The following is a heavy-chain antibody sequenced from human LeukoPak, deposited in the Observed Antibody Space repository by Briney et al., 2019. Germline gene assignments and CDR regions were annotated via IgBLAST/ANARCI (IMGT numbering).Heavy chain of an antibody. Sequence: ASVKVSCKASGGTFSSYAISWVRQAPGQGLEWMGGIIPIFGTANYAQKFQGRVTMTTDTSTSTAYMELRSLRSDDTAVYYCARGGGGATAPTGYDYWGQGTLVTVSS. CDR2: IIPIFGTA. CDR3: ARGGGGATAPTGYDY. D-gene: IGHD1-26*01. J-gene: IGHJ4*02. V-gene: IGHV1-69*05. CDR1: GGTFSSYA.